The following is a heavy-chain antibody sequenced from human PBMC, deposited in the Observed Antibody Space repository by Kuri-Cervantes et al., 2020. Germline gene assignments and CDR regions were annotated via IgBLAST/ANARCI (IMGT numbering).Heavy chain of an antibody. J-gene: IGHJ2*01. Sequence: SETLSLTCAVYGGSFSGYYWSWIRQPPGKGLEWIGEINHSGSTNYNPSLKSRVTISVDKSKNQFSLKLSSVTAADTAVYYCASANYYGSGSYYKEGSVWYFDLWGRGTLVTVSS. CDR3: ASANYYGSGSYYKEGSVWYFDL. CDR2: INHSGST. D-gene: IGHD3-10*01. CDR1: GGSFSGYY. V-gene: IGHV4-34*01.